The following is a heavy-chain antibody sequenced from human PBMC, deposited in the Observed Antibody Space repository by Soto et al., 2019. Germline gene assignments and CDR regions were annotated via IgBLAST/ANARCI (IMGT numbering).Heavy chain of an antibody. J-gene: IGHJ3*02. CDR3: VKGLLTTYYSSFDI. Sequence: QVQLVESGGGVVQPGRSLRLSCAASGFIFSSYGMHWYRQAPGKGLEWVAAISYDGSSNYYADSLKGRFTISRDNSKNTLYLQMNSLKAADTAVYYCVKGLLTTYYSSFDIWGQGTMVTVSS. CDR2: ISYDGSSN. D-gene: IGHD3-10*01. V-gene: IGHV3-30*18. CDR1: GFIFSSYG.